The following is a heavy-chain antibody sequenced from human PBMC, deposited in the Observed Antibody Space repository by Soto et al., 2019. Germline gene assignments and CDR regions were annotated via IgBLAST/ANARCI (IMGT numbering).Heavy chain of an antibody. V-gene: IGHV4-59*06. CDR3: AKNETTRPWFDP. CDR1: GGSFNSYY. CDR2: IYYIGTT. D-gene: IGHD1-1*01. J-gene: IGHJ5*02. Sequence: SETLSLTCAVYGGSFNSYYWSWIRQLPGKGLEWIGNIYYIGTTSYNPSLKSRVIISIDTSKNQFSLELTSVLAADTAVYYCAKNETTRPWFDPWGQGTLVTVSS.